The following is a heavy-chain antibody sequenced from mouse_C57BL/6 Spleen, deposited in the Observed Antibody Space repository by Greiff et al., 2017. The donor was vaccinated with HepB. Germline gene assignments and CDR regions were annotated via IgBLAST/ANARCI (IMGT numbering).Heavy chain of an antibody. V-gene: IGHV1-81*01. CDR3: ARTSYYGSSPWYFDV. CDR2: IYPRSGNT. Sequence: VKLQESGAELARPGASVKLSCKASGYTFTSYGISWVKQRTGQGLEWIGEIYPRSGNTYYNEKFKGKATLTADKSSSTAYMELRSLTSEDSAVYFCARTSYYGSSPWYFDVWGTGTTVTVSS. CDR1: GYTFTSYG. D-gene: IGHD1-1*01. J-gene: IGHJ1*03.